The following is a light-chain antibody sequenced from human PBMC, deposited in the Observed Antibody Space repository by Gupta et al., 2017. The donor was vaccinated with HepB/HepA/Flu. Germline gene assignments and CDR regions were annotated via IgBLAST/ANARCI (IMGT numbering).Light chain of an antibody. J-gene: IGLJ3*02. Sequence: QSSLTQPSSASGSPGQPITISCTRTSSCVGGDNYVDWYQQHPGKAAKLMIYDVSNRPSGVSNRFSGSKSGTTASLTISGLQAEDEADYYCSSYTSSSTSWVFGGGTKLTVL. CDR2: DVS. CDR1: SSCVGGDNY. V-gene: IGLV2-14*03. CDR3: SSYTSSSTSWV.